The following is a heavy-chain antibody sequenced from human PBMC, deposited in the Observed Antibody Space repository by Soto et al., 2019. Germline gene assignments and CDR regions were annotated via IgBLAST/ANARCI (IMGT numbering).Heavy chain of an antibody. CDR2: IIPVFDKA. J-gene: IGHJ3*01. CDR3: ARLRRDWGDAFDL. Sequence: QVQLVQSGADVKKPGSSVKVSCKTSGGPFGSSAISWVRQAPAQGLEWMGEIIPVFDKANYAQNFQGRLTITADEATGTVFMQLSSLRSEDTAVYFCARLRRDWGDAFDLWGLGTVVTVSS. V-gene: IGHV1-69*01. D-gene: IGHD3-16*01. CDR1: GGPFGSSA.